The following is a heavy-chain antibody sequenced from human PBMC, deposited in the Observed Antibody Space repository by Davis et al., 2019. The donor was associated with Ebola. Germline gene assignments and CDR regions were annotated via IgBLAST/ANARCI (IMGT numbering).Heavy chain of an antibody. Sequence: GGSLRPPCAASGFTSGRYAMSWVRQAPGKGLEWVAAITDTGGRTHYADSVKGRFTISRDNPNNMLYLQMNSLRAEDTAVYYCAKDPSYGLWYFDYWGQGTLVTVSS. CDR3: AKDPSYGLWYFDY. V-gene: IGHV3-23*01. D-gene: IGHD3-16*01. CDR2: ITDTGGRT. J-gene: IGHJ4*02. CDR1: GFTSGRYA.